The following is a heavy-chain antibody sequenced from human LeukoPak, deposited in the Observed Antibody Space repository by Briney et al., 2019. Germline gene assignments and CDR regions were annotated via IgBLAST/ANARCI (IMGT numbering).Heavy chain of an antibody. D-gene: IGHD3-22*01. J-gene: IGHJ4*02. CDR3: ARGNYYDSNNSPFDY. CDR2: TYYRSKWYN. CDR1: GDSVSSNSAA. V-gene: IGHV6-1*01. Sequence: SQTLSLTCAISGDSVSSNSAAWNWIRQSPSRGLEWLGRTYYRSKWYNDYAVSVKSRITINPDTSKNQFSLQLNSVAPEDTAAYYCARGNYYDSNNSPFDYWGQGTLVTVSS.